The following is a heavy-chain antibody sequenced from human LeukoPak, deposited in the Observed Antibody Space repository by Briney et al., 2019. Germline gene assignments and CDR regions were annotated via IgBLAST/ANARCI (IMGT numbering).Heavy chain of an antibody. V-gene: IGHV1-69*06. CDR1: GGTFSSYA. Sequence: SVKVSCKASGGTFSSYAISWVRQAPGQGLEWMGGIIPIFGTANYAQKFQGRVTITADKSTSTAYMELSSLRSEDTAVYYCASGYCGGDCYSYYYYYMDVWGKGTTVTVSS. J-gene: IGHJ6*03. CDR3: ASGYCGGDCYSYYYYYMDV. CDR2: IIPIFGTA. D-gene: IGHD2-21*02.